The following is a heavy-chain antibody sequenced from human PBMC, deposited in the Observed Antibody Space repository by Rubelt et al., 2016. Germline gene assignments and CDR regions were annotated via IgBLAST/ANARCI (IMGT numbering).Heavy chain of an antibody. CDR1: GFTFDDYG. CDR2: ISSSSTI. Sequence: EVQLVESGGGLVKPGGSLRLSCAASGFTFDDYGMSWVRHAPGKGLEWVSYISSSSTIYYADSVKGRFTISRDNAKNSLYLQMNCLRAEDTAVYYCAREETFDIWGQGTKVAVSS. CDR3: AREETFDI. J-gene: IGHJ3*02. V-gene: IGHV3-69-1*01.